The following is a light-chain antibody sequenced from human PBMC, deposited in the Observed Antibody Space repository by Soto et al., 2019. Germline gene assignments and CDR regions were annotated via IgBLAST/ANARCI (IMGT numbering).Light chain of an antibody. Sequence: EIVLTQSPGTLSLSPGERATLSCRASQSVGTYLAWYQQKPGQAPRLLIYGASSRATGIPDRFSGSGSGTDFTLTISRLEHEHFAVYYCQQYVSTPLTFGGGTKADIK. V-gene: IGKV3-20*01. CDR1: QSVGTY. CDR3: QQYVSTPLT. J-gene: IGKJ4*01. CDR2: GAS.